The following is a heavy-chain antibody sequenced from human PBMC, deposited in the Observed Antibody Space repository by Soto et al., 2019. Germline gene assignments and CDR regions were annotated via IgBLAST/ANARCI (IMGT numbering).Heavy chain of an antibody. CDR1: GLTFSSYW. Sequence: EVRLVESGGGLVQPGGSLRLSCAASGLTFSSYWMHWVRQAPGKGLVWVSRINSDGGSTSYADSVKGRFTISRDNAKNTLYLQMNSLSAEDTAVYYCALSHTVTTDYWGQGTLVTVSS. CDR3: ALSHTVTTDY. D-gene: IGHD4-17*01. CDR2: INSDGGST. V-gene: IGHV3-74*01. J-gene: IGHJ4*02.